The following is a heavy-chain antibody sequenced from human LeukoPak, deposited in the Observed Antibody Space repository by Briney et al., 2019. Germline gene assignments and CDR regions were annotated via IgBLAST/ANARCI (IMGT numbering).Heavy chain of an antibody. CDR1: GGSFSGYY. V-gene: IGHV4-34*01. D-gene: IGHD3-10*01. CDR2: INHSGST. CDR3: LGLKHSGRGGPLHYYYYMDV. J-gene: IGHJ6*03. Sequence: SETLSLTCAVYGGSFSGYYWSWIRQPPGKGLEWIGEINHSGSTNYNPSLKSRVTISVDTSKNQFSLKLSAVTAADTPVYYCLGLKHSGRGGPLHYYYYMDVWGKGTTVTISS.